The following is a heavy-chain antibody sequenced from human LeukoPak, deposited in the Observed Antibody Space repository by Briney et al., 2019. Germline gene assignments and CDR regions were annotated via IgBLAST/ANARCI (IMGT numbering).Heavy chain of an antibody. CDR1: GGSISSSSYY. V-gene: IGHV4-39*02. CDR3: ARDNYGSGTYYKSYYHGMDV. CDR2: IYYSGST. Sequence: SETLSLTCTVSGGSISSSSYYWGWIRQPPGKGLEWIGSIYYSGSTYYNPSLKSRVTISVDTSKNQFSLKLSSVTAADTAVYYCARDNYGSGTYYKSYYHGMDVWGQGTTVTVSS. D-gene: IGHD3-10*01. J-gene: IGHJ6*02.